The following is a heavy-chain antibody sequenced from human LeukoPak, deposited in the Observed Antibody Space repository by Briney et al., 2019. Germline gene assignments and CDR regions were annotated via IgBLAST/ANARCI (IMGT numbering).Heavy chain of an antibody. CDR2: INTNTGNP. CDR3: ARAVEDIVVVVAATAHLAPDY. V-gene: IGHV7-4-1*02. J-gene: IGHJ4*02. D-gene: IGHD2-15*01. Sequence: RASVKVSCKASGYTFTSYAMNWVRQAPGQGLEWMGWINTNTGNPTYAQGFTGRFVFSLDTSVSTAYLQISSLKAEDTSLYYCARAVEDIVVVVAATAHLAPDYWGQGTLVTVSS. CDR1: GYTFTSYA.